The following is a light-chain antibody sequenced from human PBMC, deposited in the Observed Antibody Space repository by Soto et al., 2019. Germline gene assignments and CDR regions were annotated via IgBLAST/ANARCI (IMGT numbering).Light chain of an antibody. CDR1: QSVSSN. CDR2: GAF. J-gene: IGKJ1*01. Sequence: EIVLAQSPGTPSLSPGGRVTLSCRASQSVSSNLAWYQQKPGQAPSLLIYGAFTRATGIPARFSGTGSGTEFTRTISSLQSEDFALYYCQQYNDWPLTFGQGTKVDIK. V-gene: IGKV3-15*01. CDR3: QQYNDWPLT.